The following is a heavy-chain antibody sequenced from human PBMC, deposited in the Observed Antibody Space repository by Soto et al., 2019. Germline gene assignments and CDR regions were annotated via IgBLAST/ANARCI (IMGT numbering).Heavy chain of an antibody. D-gene: IGHD6-19*01. Sequence: GGSLRLSCAASGFTFNSYAMHWVRQAPGKGLEWVAVISYDGSNKYYADSVKGRFTISRDNSKNTLYLQMNSLRAEDTAVYYCARRGSGWYVSGGYYYYGMDVWGQGTTVTVSS. J-gene: IGHJ6*02. V-gene: IGHV3-30-3*01. CDR3: ARRGSGWYVSGGYYYYGMDV. CDR1: GFTFNSYA. CDR2: ISYDGSNK.